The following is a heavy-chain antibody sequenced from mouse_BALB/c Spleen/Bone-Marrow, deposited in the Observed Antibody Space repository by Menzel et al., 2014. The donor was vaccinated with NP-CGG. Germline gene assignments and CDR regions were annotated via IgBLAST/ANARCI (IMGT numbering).Heavy chain of an antibody. CDR3: SRDYDDAMDY. V-gene: IGHV6-6*02. Sequence: EVHLVESGGGLVQPGGSMKLSCVASGFSFSSYWMNWVRQSPEKGLEWVAEIRLKSNNYATHYAESVKGRFSISRDDSKSSVYLQMNNLGAEDTGIYYCSRDYDDAMDYWGQGTSVTVSS. CDR2: IRLKSNNYAT. D-gene: IGHD2-4*01. CDR1: GFSFSSYW. J-gene: IGHJ4*01.